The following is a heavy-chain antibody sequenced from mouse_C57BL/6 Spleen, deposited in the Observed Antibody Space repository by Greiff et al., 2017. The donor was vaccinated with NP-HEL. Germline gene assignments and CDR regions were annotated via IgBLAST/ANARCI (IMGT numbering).Heavy chain of an antibody. CDR2: IHPNSGST. D-gene: IGHD1-1*01. V-gene: IGHV1-64*01. CDR3: ARDGGSSYRYFDV. J-gene: IGHJ1*03. CDR1: GYTFTSYW. Sequence: QVQLQQPGAELVKPGASVKLSCKASGYTFTSYWMHWVKQRPGLGLEWIGMIHPNSGSTNYNEKFKSKATLTVDKYSSTAYMQHSSLTSEASAVYYCARDGGSSYRYFDVWGTGTTVTVSS.